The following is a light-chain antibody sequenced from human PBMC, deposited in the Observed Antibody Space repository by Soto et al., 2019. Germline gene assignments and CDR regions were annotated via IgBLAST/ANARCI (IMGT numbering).Light chain of an antibody. Sequence: EIVLTQSPGTLYSSPGERATLSCRASQSVSGTYLAWYQQKAGQAPRLLIYDAFSRATGIPDRFSGSGSGTDFTLTISKLEPEDSAMYYCQQYGRTLDTFGPGTKVDIK. J-gene: IGKJ3*01. CDR3: QQYGRTLDT. CDR1: QSVSGTY. CDR2: DAF. V-gene: IGKV3-20*01.